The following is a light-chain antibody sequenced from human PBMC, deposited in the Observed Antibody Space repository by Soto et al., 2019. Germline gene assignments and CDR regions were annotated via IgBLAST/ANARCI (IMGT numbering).Light chain of an antibody. CDR2: GAS. Sequence: DIQMTQSPSSLSASVGDRVTITCRASQDIRNALGWYQQKPGKAPKRLIYGASSLQSGVPSRFSGSRSGTEFTITISSLQPEDFATYYCLQHNSYPFTFGPGTKVDIK. CDR1: QDIRNA. J-gene: IGKJ3*01. CDR3: LQHNSYPFT. V-gene: IGKV1-17*01.